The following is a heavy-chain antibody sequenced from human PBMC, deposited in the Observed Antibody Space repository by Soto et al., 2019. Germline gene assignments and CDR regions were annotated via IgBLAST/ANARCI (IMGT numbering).Heavy chain of an antibody. CDR1: GGSISSSSYY. CDR2: VYYGGST. D-gene: IGHD3-16*01. Sequence: SETLSLTCTVSGGSISSSSYYWGWIRQPPGKGLEWIGNVYYGGSTYYNPSLKSRVTISVETSKNQFSLKLSSVTAADTAVYYCARQVRGYFDYWGQGTLVTVSS. V-gene: IGHV4-39*01. J-gene: IGHJ4*02. CDR3: ARQVRGYFDY.